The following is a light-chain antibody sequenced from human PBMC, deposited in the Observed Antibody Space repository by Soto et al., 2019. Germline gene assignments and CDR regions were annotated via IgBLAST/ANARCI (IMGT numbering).Light chain of an antibody. Sequence: DIVMTQSPLSLPVTPGEPASISCRSSQSLLHSNGNNYLAWYLQKPGQSPQLLIYVASNRASGGPDRFSGSGSGTDFTLKISRVEADDVGVYYCMQALQTPLTFGGGTKVDIK. CDR1: QSLLHSNGNNY. CDR2: VAS. V-gene: IGKV2-28*01. CDR3: MQALQTPLT. J-gene: IGKJ4*01.